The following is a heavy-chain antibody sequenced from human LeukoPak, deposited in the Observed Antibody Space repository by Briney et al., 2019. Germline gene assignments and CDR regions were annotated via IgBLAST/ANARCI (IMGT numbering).Heavy chain of an antibody. CDR1: GYSFTTYD. V-gene: IGHV1-8*03. J-gene: IGHJ4*02. CDR3: ARVDTAMVAGGGDY. D-gene: IGHD5-18*01. Sequence: ASVKVSCKASGYSFTTYDINWVRQASGQGLEWMAWMNPNTGNTVYAQKFHGRVTISRDTSTSIAYMELSSLRSDDTAVYYCARVDTAMVAGGGDYWGQGTLVTVSS. CDR2: MNPNTGNT.